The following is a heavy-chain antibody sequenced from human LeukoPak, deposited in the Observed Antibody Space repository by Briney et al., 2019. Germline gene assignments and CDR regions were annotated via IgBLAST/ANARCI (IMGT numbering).Heavy chain of an antibody. CDR3: ARADRLGAALLASFDY. J-gene: IGHJ4*02. Sequence: GGSLRLSCAASGFIFSSYWMHWVRQAPGKGLVGVSRINSDGSSTRYADSVKGRFTISRDNAKNTLYMQMNSLRAEDTAVYYCARADRLGAALLASFDYWGQGTLVTVSS. V-gene: IGHV3-74*01. D-gene: IGHD3-16*01. CDR2: INSDGSST. CDR1: GFIFSSYW.